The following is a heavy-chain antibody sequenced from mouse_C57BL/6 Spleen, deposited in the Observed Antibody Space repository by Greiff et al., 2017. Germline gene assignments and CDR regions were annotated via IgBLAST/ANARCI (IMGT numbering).Heavy chain of an antibody. V-gene: IGHV1-75*01. J-gene: IGHJ4*01. CDR3: ARGIYYDYDVQYYAMDY. CDR1: GYTFTDYY. D-gene: IGHD2-4*01. Sequence: QVQLQQSGPELVKPGASVKISCKASGYTFTDYYINWVKQRPGQGLEWIGWIFPGSGSTYYNEKFKGKATLTVDKSSSTAYMLLSSLTSEDSAVYFCARGIYYDYDVQYYAMDYWGQGTSVTVSS. CDR2: IFPGSGST.